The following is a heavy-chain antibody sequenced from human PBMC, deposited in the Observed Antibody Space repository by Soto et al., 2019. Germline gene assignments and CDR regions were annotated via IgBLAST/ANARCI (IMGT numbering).Heavy chain of an antibody. CDR3: ARVPVEMATIHVFDY. CDR1: GFTFSSYA. J-gene: IGHJ4*02. CDR2: ISYDGSNK. V-gene: IGHV3-30-3*01. D-gene: IGHD5-12*01. Sequence: QVQLVEFGGGVVQPGRSLRLSCAASGFTFSSYAMHWVRQAPGKGLEWVAVISYDGSNKYYADSVKGRFTISRDNSKNTLYLQMNSLRAEDTAVYYCARVPVEMATIHVFDYWGQGTLVTVSS.